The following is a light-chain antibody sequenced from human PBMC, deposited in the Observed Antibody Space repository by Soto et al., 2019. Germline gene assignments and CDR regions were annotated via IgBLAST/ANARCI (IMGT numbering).Light chain of an antibody. J-gene: IGKJ5*01. CDR2: GAS. CDR3: QQYTGPPTT. Sequence: EIVMTQSPSTLSVSPWERSTLSFMASQTVSSNYLAWCQQRPGQAPRLLIYGASTRAAGIPDRFSGSGSGTDFTLTITRLEPEDSAVYFCQQYTGPPTTFGQGTRLEIK. CDR1: QTVSSNY. V-gene: IGKV3-20*01.